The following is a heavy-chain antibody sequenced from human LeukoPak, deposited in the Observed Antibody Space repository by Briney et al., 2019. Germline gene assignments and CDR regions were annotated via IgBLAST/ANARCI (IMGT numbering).Heavy chain of an antibody. V-gene: IGHV4-38-2*02. J-gene: IGHJ4*02. Sequence: KPSETLSLTCTVSGYSISSGHYWGWIRQPPGKGLEWIGSIYHSGSTYYNPSLKSRVTISVDTSKNQFSLKLSSVTAADTAVYYCARVPRFGEFMYYFDYWGQGTLVTVSS. CDR2: IYHSGST. CDR3: ARVPRFGEFMYYFDY. D-gene: IGHD3-10*01. CDR1: GYSISSGHY.